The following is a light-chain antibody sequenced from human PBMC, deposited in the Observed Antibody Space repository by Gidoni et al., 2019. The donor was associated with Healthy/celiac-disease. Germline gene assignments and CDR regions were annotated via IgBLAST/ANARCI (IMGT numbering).Light chain of an antibody. Sequence: EIVMTQSPATLSVSPGERATLSCRASQSVSSNLAWYQQKPGQAPRLLIYGASTRATGIPARFSGSGSGTEFTLTISILQSEDFAVYYCQQYNNWPPGTFXQXTKVEIK. J-gene: IGKJ1*01. CDR1: QSVSSN. CDR3: QQYNNWPPGT. V-gene: IGKV3-15*01. CDR2: GAS.